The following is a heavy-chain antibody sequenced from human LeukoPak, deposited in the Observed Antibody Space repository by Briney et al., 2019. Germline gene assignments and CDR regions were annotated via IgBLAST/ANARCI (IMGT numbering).Heavy chain of an antibody. Sequence: SETLSLTCTVSGGSISSSSYYWGWIRQPPGKGLEWIGSIYYSGSTNYNPSLKSRVTISVDTSKNQFSLKLSSVTAADTAVYYCAKEGYDILTGYYKRSEYFQHWGQGTLVTVSS. CDR3: AKEGYDILTGYYKRSEYFQH. J-gene: IGHJ1*01. D-gene: IGHD3-9*01. CDR2: IYYSGST. V-gene: IGHV4-39*07. CDR1: GGSISSSSYY.